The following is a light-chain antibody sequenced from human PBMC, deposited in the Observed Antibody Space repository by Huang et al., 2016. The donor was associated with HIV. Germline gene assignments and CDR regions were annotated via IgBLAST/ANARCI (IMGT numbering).Light chain of an antibody. J-gene: IGKJ4*01. CDR2: TAS. CDR3: QQLNNYPLT. CDR1: QGISTY. Sequence: IQLTQSPSSLSASVGDRVTITCRASQGISTYLAWYQQKPGKAPNLLIYTASTLQTGVPSRLSGSGSGTDFTLTISSLQPEDFATYYCQQLNNYPLTFGGGTKVEIK. V-gene: IGKV1-9*01.